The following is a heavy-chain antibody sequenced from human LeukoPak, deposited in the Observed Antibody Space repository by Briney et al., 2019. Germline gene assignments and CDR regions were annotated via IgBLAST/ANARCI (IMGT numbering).Heavy chain of an antibody. CDR3: ARDHPGKHDYGDYVGFDY. V-gene: IGHV3-21*01. D-gene: IGHD4-17*01. CDR1: GFTFSSYS. Sequence: GGSLRLSCAASGFTFSSYSMNWVRQAPGKGLEWVSSISSSSSYIYYADSVKGRFTISRDNAKNSLYLQMNSLRAEDTAVYYCARDHPGKHDYGDYVGFDYRGQGTLVTVSS. CDR2: ISSSSSYI. J-gene: IGHJ4*02.